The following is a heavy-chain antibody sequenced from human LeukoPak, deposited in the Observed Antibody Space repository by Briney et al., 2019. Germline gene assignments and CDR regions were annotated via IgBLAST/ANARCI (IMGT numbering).Heavy chain of an antibody. CDR2: TYYKSKWYN. V-gene: IGHV6-1*01. CDR1: GDTVSRNSAA. J-gene: IGHJ4*02. D-gene: IGHD1-26*01. Sequence: SQTLSLTCAISGDTVSRNSAAWNWIRQSPSRGLEWLGRTYYKSKWYNDYAVSVKSRITINPGTSKNQFSLQLKSVTPEDTAVYYCARAPIVGATHIDYWGQGTLVTVSS. CDR3: ARAPIVGATHIDY.